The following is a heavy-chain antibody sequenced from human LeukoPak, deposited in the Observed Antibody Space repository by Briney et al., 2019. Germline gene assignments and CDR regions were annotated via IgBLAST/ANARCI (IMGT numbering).Heavy chain of an antibody. CDR2: IYHSGST. CDR3: ARLTAGTTLFEGIDY. CDR1: GYSISSGYY. D-gene: IGHD1-1*01. J-gene: IGHJ4*02. V-gene: IGHV4-38-2*02. Sequence: SETLSLTCSVSGYSISSGYYWGWIRQPPGKGLEWIGSIYHSGSTYYNPSLKSRVTISVDTSKNQFPLKMNSVTAADTAVYYCARLTAGTTLFEGIDYWGQGTLVTVSS.